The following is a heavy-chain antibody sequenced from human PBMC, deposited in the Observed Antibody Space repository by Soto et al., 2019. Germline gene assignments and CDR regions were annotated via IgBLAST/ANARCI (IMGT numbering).Heavy chain of an antibody. Sequence: PGGSLRLSCSASGFTFSSYAMHWVRQAPGKGLEYVSAISSNGGSTYYADSVKGRFTISRDNSKNTLYLQMSSLRAEDTAVYYCVKNIVVVPAAMSYYYGMDVWGQGTTVTVSS. CDR2: ISSNGGST. CDR1: GFTFSSYA. D-gene: IGHD2-2*01. J-gene: IGHJ6*02. V-gene: IGHV3-64D*08. CDR3: VKNIVVVPAAMSYYYGMDV.